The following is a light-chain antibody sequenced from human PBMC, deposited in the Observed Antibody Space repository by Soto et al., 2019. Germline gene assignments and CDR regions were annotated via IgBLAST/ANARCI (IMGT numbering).Light chain of an antibody. J-gene: IGLJ1*01. CDR1: SSDVGVYNY. Sequence: QSALTQPPSVSGSPGQSITISCTGTSSDVGVYNYVSWYQQHPGKAPKLMIYDVSNRPSGVSNRFSGSQSGNTTSLTISGLQDEDESDYYCSSYTSSSTLYVFGTGTKLTVL. V-gene: IGLV2-14*01. CDR3: SSYTSSSTLYV. CDR2: DVS.